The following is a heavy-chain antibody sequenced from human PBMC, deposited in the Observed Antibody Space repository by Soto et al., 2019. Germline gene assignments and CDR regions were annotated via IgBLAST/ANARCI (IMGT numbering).Heavy chain of an antibody. CDR2: IYWDDDK. J-gene: IGHJ4*02. Sequence: QITLKESGPTLVKPTQTLTLTCTLSGFSLSTSGVGVGWIRQPPGKALEWLALIYWDDDKRYSPSLKSRLTNMKDHSKNQVGPNINNNDPVDTATYYCAPRRMSYSDNRWSPFDYWGQGILVTVSS. V-gene: IGHV2-5*02. CDR3: APRRMSYSDNRWSPFDY. CDR1: GFSLSTSGVG. D-gene: IGHD3-22*01.